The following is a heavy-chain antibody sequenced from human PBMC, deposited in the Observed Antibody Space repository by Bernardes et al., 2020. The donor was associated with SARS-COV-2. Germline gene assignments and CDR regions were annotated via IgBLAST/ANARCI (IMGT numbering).Heavy chain of an antibody. D-gene: IGHD6-19*01. CDR1: GFTFSSYW. V-gene: IGHV3-74*01. CDR3: ARGHGSGWRGDY. Sequence: GGSLRLSCAASGFTFSSYWMHWVRQAPGKGLVWVSGINSDGSTTRYADSVKGRFTISRDNAKNTLYLQLNNLRAEDTAVYYCARGHGSGWRGDYWGQGTLVTVSS. CDR2: INSDGSTT. J-gene: IGHJ4*02.